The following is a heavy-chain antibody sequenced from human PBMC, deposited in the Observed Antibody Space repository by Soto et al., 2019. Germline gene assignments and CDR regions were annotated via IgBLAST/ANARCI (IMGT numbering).Heavy chain of an antibody. CDR2: ISGSGGSS. Sequence: PGGSLRLSCAASGFTFSAYNMTWARQAPGKGLEWVSVISGSGGSSYYADSVKGRFTISRDNSKNTVFLQMNGLRAEDTAVYYCAKVTKRAAAGRYEYYKYGMDVWGQGTTVTVSS. V-gene: IGHV3-23*01. J-gene: IGHJ6*02. CDR3: AKVTKRAAAGRYEYYKYGMDV. CDR1: GFTFSAYN. D-gene: IGHD6-13*01.